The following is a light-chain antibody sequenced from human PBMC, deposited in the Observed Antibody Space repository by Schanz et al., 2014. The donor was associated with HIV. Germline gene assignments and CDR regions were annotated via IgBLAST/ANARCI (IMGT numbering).Light chain of an antibody. CDR1: SGDVGSYNY. CDR2: DVS. CDR3: CSFAGTIWV. V-gene: IGLV2-14*03. J-gene: IGLJ3*02. Sequence: QSALTQPASVSGSPGQSISISCTGTSGDVGSYNYVSWYQQHPGKAPKLMIYDVSNRPSGVSSRFSGSKSGNTASLTISGLQAEDEADYYCCSFAGTIWVFGGGTKLTV.